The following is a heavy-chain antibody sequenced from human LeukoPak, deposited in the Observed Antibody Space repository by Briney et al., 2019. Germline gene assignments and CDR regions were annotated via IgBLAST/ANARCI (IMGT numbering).Heavy chain of an antibody. CDR2: ISAYNGNT. J-gene: IGHJ6*03. CDR1: GYTFTSYG. D-gene: IGHD1-14*01. CDR3: ARARYYYYYYMDV. Sequence: ASVKVSCKASGYTFTSYGISWVRQAPGQGLEWMGWISAYNGNTNYAQKLQGRVTMATDTSTSTAYMELSRLRSDDTAVYYCARARYYYYYYMDVWGKGTTVTISS. V-gene: IGHV1-18*01.